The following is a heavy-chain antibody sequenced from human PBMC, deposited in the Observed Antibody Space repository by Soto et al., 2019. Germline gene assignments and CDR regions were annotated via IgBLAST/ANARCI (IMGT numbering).Heavy chain of an antibody. CDR1: GFTFTDYY. V-gene: IGHV3-11*06. Sequence: GGSLRLSCAASGFTFTDYYMSWTRQAPGRGLEWISYISPSSTDTNYADSVRGRFTMSRDNARNSLYLQMNGLRAEDTAVYYCVKGVRQPDYWGRGTLVTVSS. CDR3: VKGVRQPDY. D-gene: IGHD1-1*01. CDR2: ISPSSTDT. J-gene: IGHJ4*02.